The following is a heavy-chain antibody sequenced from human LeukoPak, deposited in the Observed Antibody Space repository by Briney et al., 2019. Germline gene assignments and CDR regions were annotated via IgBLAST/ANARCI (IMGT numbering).Heavy chain of an antibody. CDR1: GYTFTDYY. Sequence: GASVKVSCKASGYTFTDYYIHWVRQAPGQGLEWMGWINPNSGVTHYPQKFQGRVTMTRDMSTSTVYMELSSLRSEDTAVYYCAREDGYNEGPNNYYYMDVWGKGTTVTVSS. V-gene: IGHV1-2*02. CDR2: INPNSGVT. J-gene: IGHJ6*03. CDR3: AREDGYNEGPNNYYYMDV. D-gene: IGHD5-24*01.